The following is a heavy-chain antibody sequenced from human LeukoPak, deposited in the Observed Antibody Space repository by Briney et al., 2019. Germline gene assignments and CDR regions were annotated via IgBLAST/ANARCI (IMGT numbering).Heavy chain of an antibody. CDR3: ARLGGSGDTFDI. Sequence: SETLSLTCAVSGYSISSGYYWGWIRQPPGKGLEWIGCIYSSGSTYYNPSLMSRVTISVDTSKSQFSLKLSSVTAADTAVYYCARLGGSGDTFDIWGQGTMVTVSS. V-gene: IGHV4-38-2*01. J-gene: IGHJ3*02. CDR1: GYSISSGYY. CDR2: IYSSGST. D-gene: IGHD3-10*01.